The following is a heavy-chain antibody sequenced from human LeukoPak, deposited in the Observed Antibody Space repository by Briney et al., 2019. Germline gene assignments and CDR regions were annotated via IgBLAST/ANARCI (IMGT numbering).Heavy chain of an antibody. V-gene: IGHV3-33*01. CDR2: IWYDGSNK. J-gene: IGHJ4*02. CDR1: GFSFSNYG. Sequence: GGSLRLSCLASGFSFSNYGMHWVRQAPGKGLEWVAVIWYDGSNKYYADSVKGRFTISRDNSKNTLYLQMNSLRAEDTAVYYCARDYCGGDCSFDYWGQGTLVTVSS. D-gene: IGHD2-21*02. CDR3: ARDYCGGDCSFDY.